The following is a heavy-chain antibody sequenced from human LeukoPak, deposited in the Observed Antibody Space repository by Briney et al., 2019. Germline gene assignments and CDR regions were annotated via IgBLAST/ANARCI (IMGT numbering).Heavy chain of an antibody. D-gene: IGHD6-19*01. CDR1: GGSIRSYY. Sequence: SETLSLTCTVSGGSIRSYYWSWIRQPPGKGLEWIGFIHYSGSTNYNPSLKSRVTISVDTSKNQFSLKLSSVTAADTAVYYCARSSYALDAFDIWGQGTMVTVSS. V-gene: IGHV4-59*01. CDR2: IHYSGST. J-gene: IGHJ3*02. CDR3: ARSSYALDAFDI.